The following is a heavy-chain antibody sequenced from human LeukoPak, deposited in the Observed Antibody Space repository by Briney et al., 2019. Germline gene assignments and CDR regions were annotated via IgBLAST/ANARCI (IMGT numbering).Heavy chain of an antibody. D-gene: IGHD5-12*01. V-gene: IGHV4-30-4*01. Sequence: SQTLSLTCTVSGGSISSGDYYWSWIRQPPGKGLEWIGYIYYSGSTYYNPSLKSRVTISVGTSKNQFSLKLSSVTAADTAVYYCAREESGYGSNWFDPWGQGTLVTVSS. CDR3: AREESGYGSNWFDP. CDR2: IYYSGST. CDR1: GGSISSGDYY. J-gene: IGHJ5*02.